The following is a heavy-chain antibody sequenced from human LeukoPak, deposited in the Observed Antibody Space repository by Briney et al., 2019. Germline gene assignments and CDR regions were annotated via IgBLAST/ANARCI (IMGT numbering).Heavy chain of an antibody. J-gene: IGHJ3*02. V-gene: IGHV3-7*01. CDR3: VRLYYYDSSGSCAFDI. Sequence: PGGSLRLSCAASGFTFSSYWMSWVRQAPGKGLEWVANIKQDGSEKYYVDSVKGRFTISRDNAKNSLYLQMNSLRAEDTAVYYCVRLYYYDSSGSCAFDIWGQGTMVTVSS. CDR1: GFTFSSYW. CDR2: IKQDGSEK. D-gene: IGHD3-22*01.